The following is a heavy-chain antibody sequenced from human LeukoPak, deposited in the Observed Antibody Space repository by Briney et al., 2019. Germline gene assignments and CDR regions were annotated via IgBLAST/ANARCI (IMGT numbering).Heavy chain of an antibody. Sequence: GSLRLSCVVSGFTFSTYWMYWVRQPPGKGLEWIGEINHSGSTNYNPSLKSRVTISVDTSKNQFSLKLSSVTAADTAVYYCARRAGRYFDWSFDYWGQGTLVTVSS. J-gene: IGHJ4*02. CDR2: INHSGST. D-gene: IGHD3-9*01. CDR3: ARRAGRYFDWSFDY. V-gene: IGHV4-34*01. CDR1: GFTFSTYW.